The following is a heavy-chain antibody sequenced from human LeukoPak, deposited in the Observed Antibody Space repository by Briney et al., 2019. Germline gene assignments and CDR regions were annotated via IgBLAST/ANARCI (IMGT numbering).Heavy chain of an antibody. Sequence: GGSLRLSCAASGFTFNNYGMHWVRQAPGKGLEWVAFIRYNGNNQYYADSVKGRFTISRDNSKNTLYLQMNSLKGDDTAVYYCAKDSAFYYIDVWGKGTTVIIS. CDR1: GFTFNNYG. J-gene: IGHJ6*03. D-gene: IGHD3-10*01. CDR3: AKDSAFYYIDV. CDR2: IRYNGNNQ. V-gene: IGHV3-30*02.